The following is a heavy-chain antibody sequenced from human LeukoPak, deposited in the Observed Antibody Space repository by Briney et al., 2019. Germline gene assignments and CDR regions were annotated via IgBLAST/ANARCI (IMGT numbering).Heavy chain of an antibody. CDR2: ISKDGSMR. J-gene: IGHJ3*02. V-gene: IGHV3-30*04. Sequence: GGSLRLSCVASGFSFSKYAMDWVRQAPGKGLEWVAIISKDGSMRYYADSVKGRFTVSRDNSNNTLSLQMNSLKSEDTAVYYWAGEKFDIWGQGTMVTVSA. CDR1: GFSFSKYA. CDR3: AGEKFDI.